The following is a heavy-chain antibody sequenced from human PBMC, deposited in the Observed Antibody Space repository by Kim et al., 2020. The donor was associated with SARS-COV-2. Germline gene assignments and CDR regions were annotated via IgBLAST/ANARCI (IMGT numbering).Heavy chain of an antibody. J-gene: IGHJ6*02. Sequence: GGSLRLSCAASGFTFSGAGMHWVRQASGKGLEWVGRIRSETNSYATAYAGSVKGRFTISRDDSKNVAYLQMNSLKTADTAVYYCSREGDYYGMDVCGQGTTWTVS. CDR1: GFTFSGAG. V-gene: IGHV3-73*01. CDR3: SREGDYYGMDV. CDR2: IRSETNSYAT.